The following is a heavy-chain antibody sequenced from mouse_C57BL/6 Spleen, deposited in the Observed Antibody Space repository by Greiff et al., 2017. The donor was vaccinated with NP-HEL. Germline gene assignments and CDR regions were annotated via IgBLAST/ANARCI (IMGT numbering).Heavy chain of an antibody. Sequence: QVQLKQPGAELVRPGSSVKLSCKASGYTFTSYWMHWVKQRPIQGLEWIGNIDPSDSETHYNQKFKDKATLTVDKSSSTAYMQLSSLTSEDSAVYYCVTTVVATGDYWGQGTTLTVSS. CDR2: IDPSDSET. J-gene: IGHJ2*01. V-gene: IGHV1-52*01. CDR3: VTTVVATGDY. CDR1: GYTFTSYW. D-gene: IGHD1-1*01.